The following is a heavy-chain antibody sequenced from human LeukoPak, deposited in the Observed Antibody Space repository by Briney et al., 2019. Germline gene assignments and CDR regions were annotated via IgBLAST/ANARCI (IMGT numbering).Heavy chain of an antibody. V-gene: IGHV1-18*01. Sequence: ASVKVSCKASGYTFTSYGISWMRQAPGQGLEWMGWISAYNGNTNYAQKLQGRVTMTTDTSTSTAYMELRSLRSDDTAVYYCAREGIGGYYDFWSGYYPPPYYFDYWGQGTLVTVSS. CDR1: GYTFTSYG. J-gene: IGHJ4*02. D-gene: IGHD3-3*01. CDR2: ISAYNGNT. CDR3: AREGIGGYYDFWSGYYPPPYYFDY.